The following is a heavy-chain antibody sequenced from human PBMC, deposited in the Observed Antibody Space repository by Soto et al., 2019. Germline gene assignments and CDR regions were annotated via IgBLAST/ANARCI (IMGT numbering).Heavy chain of an antibody. Sequence: GASVKVSCKASGYTFTGYYMHWVRQAPGQGLEWMGWINPNSGGTNYAQKLQGWVTMTRDTSISTAYMELSRLRSDDTAVYYCARDRAWGHNPYYYYGMDVWGQGTTVTVSS. D-gene: IGHD3-16*01. V-gene: IGHV1-2*04. CDR2: INPNSGGT. CDR3: ARDRAWGHNPYYYYGMDV. CDR1: GYTFTGYY. J-gene: IGHJ6*02.